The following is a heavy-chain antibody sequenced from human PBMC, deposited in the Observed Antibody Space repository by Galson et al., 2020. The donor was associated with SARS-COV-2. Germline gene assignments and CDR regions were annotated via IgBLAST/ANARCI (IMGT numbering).Heavy chain of an antibody. CDR2: ISDSGGAT. CDR1: GFTSSTYG. V-gene: IGHV3-23*01. J-gene: IGHJ5*02. CDR3: ARYSGDDSGWYEMNCFDP. D-gene: IGHD6-19*01. Sequence: ETGGSLRLSCEASGFTSSTYGMTWFPQAPGQGLEWVSSISDSGGATYYADSVKARFTISRDNSKTTLYLQMYSLRAEDSALYYCARYSGDDSGWYEMNCFDPWGQGTRVTVSS.